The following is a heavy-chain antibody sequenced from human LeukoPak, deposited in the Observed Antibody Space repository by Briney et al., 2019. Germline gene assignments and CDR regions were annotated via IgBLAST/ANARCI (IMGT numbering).Heavy chain of an antibody. V-gene: IGHV3-30-3*01. CDR1: GFTFSSYA. CDR2: ISYDGSNK. Sequence: PGGSLRLSCAASGFTFSSYAMHWVRQAPGKGLEWVAVISYDGSNKYYADSVKGRFTISRDNSKNTLYLQMNSLRSEDTAVYYCARVREGSRLFDYWGQGTLVTVSS. D-gene: IGHD3-10*01. CDR3: ARVREGSRLFDY. J-gene: IGHJ4*02.